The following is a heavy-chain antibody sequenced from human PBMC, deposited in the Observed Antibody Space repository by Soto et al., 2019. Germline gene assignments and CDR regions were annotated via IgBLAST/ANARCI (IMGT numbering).Heavy chain of an antibody. CDR2: IYYSGST. Sequence: SETLSLTCTVSGGSISSSSYYCGCIRQPPGKGLEWIGSIYYSGSTYYNPSLKIRVTISLDTSNNQFSLYHNSVTAADTAVYYCARFGGGRDVDTWGKGTLATVSS. CDR3: ARFGGGRDVDT. V-gene: IGHV4-39*01. CDR1: GGSISSSSYY. J-gene: IGHJ5*02. D-gene: IGHD2-15*01.